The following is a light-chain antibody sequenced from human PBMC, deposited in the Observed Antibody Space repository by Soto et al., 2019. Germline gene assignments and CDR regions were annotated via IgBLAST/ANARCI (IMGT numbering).Light chain of an antibody. J-gene: IGLJ1*01. CDR2: EVS. V-gene: IGLV2-14*01. CDR1: SSDVGTYKY. CDR3: YSYTRSSSFV. Sequence: QSALAQPASVSGSPGQSITISCTGTSSDVGTYKYVSWYQQHPGKAPKLMIYEVSNRPSGVSNRFSGSKSGNTASLTISGLQAEDEADYYCYSYTRSSSFVFGTGTKVTVL.